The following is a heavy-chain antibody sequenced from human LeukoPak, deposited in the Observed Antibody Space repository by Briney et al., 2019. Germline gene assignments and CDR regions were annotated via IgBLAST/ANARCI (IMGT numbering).Heavy chain of an antibody. CDR3: AKDPLVNSQEHFDY. Sequence: PGGSLRLSCAASGFTFTSYAMSWVRQAPGKRLEWVSAISGSGGSTYYAESVKGRFTISRDNSKNTLYLQMNSLRAEDTAVYYCAKDPLVNSQEHFDYWGQGTLVTVSS. D-gene: IGHD2/OR15-2a*01. J-gene: IGHJ4*02. CDR2: ISGSGGST. V-gene: IGHV3-23*01. CDR1: GFTFTSYA.